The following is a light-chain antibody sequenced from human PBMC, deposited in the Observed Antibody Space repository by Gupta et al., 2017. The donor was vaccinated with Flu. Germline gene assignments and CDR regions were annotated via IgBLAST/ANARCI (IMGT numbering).Light chain of an antibody. V-gene: IGLV3-21*02. J-gene: IGLJ2*01. CDR1: KIGSKS. Sequence: SYVVTQPPSVSVAPGQTARITCGGYKIGSKSVHWYQQQPGQAPVLVGHDNSDRPSGIPVRISCANSGNAATLIINRVEAGDEADDFCQVWDSGSDQGLFGGGTKLTVL. CDR2: DNS. CDR3: QVWDSGSDQGL.